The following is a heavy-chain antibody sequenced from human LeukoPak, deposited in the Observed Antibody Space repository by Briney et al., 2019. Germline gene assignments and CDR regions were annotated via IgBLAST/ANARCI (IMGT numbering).Heavy chain of an antibody. CDR3: TTKYYYDSSDYYVIDY. J-gene: IGHJ4*02. Sequence: ASVKVSCKVSGYTVTELSMHWVRQSPGKGLEWMGTFDPENGETIYAQKFQGRVTMTEDTSTDTAYMELSSLRSEDTAVYYCTTKYYYDSSDYYVIDYWGQGTLVIVSS. CDR1: GYTVTELS. V-gene: IGHV1-24*01. CDR2: FDPENGET. D-gene: IGHD3-22*01.